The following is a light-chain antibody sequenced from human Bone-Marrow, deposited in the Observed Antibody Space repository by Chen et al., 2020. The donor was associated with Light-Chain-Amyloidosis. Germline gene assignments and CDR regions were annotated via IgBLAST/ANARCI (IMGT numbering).Light chain of an antibody. Sequence: QSVLTQPPSVSGAPGQRVTISCTGSSSNIGAGYDVHWYQQLPGTAPKLLIYGNSNRPSGVPDRVSGPKSGTSASLALTGLQAQDEADYYCQSYDSGLSGSVFGGGPKLTVL. V-gene: IGLV1-40*01. J-gene: IGLJ2*01. CDR3: QSYDSGLSGSV. CDR1: SSNIGAGYD. CDR2: GNS.